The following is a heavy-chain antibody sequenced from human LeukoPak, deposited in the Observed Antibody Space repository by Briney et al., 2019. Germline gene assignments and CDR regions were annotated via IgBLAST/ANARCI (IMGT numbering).Heavy chain of an antibody. CDR1: GYTFTSYG. CDR2: ISAYNGNT. CDR3: AREVEVDYFDY. J-gene: IGHJ4*02. V-gene: IGHV1-18*01. Sequence: ASVTVSCEASGYTFTSYGISWVRQAPGQGLEWMGWISAYNGNTNYAQKLQGRVTMTTDTSTSTAYMELRSLRSDDTAVYYCAREVEVDYFDYWGQGTLVTVSS.